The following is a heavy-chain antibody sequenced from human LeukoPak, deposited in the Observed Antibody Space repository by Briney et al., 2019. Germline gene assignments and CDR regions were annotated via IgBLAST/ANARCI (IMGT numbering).Heavy chain of an antibody. CDR2: IYYSGST. CDR3: ARVSGSSAAYYYYYYMDV. Sequence: SETLSLTCTVSGGSIISSNYYWAWIRQPPGKGLEWIGSIYYSGSTSYNPSLKGRVTISVDTSKNQFSLKLSSVTAADTAVYYCARVSGSSAAYYYYYYMDVWGKGTTVTVSS. V-gene: IGHV4-39*07. D-gene: IGHD1-26*01. CDR1: GGSIISSNYY. J-gene: IGHJ6*03.